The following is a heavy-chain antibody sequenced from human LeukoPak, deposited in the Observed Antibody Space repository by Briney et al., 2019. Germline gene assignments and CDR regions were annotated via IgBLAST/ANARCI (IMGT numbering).Heavy chain of an antibody. J-gene: IGHJ6*02. D-gene: IGHD3-3*01. CDR2: ISAYNGNT. CDR1: GYTFTSYG. V-gene: IGHV1-18*01. CDR3: ARTDYDLTTYYYYGMDV. Sequence: ASVKVSCKASGYTFTSYGISWVRQAPGQGLEWMGWISAYNGNTNYAQKLQGRVTMTTDTSTSTAYMELRSLRSDDTAVYYCARTDYDLTTYYYYGMDVWGQGTTVTVSS.